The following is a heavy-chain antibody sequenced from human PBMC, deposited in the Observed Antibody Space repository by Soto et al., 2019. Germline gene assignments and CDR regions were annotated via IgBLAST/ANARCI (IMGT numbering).Heavy chain of an antibody. CDR2: VYYSGST. Sequence: PSETLSLTCTVSGGSIRSSSDYWDWIRQPPGKGLEWIGSVYYSGSTYYNPSLKSRLTISVDTSKNQFSLKMRSVTAADTAVYYCARRHNAFDIWGQGTMVTVSS. J-gene: IGHJ3*02. CDR1: GGSIRSSSDY. V-gene: IGHV4-39*01. CDR3: ARRHNAFDI.